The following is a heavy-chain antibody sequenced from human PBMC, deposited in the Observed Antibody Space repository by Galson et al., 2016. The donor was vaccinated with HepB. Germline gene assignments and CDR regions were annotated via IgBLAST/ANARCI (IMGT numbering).Heavy chain of an antibody. CDR1: GDSVSSNSAA. J-gene: IGHJ4*01. CDR2: AYYRSKWYN. CDR3: ARQYGTDFAY. V-gene: IGHV6-1*01. Sequence: CAISGDSVSSNSAAWHWIRQSPSRGLEGLGRAYYRSKWYNDYTVSVKGRITINPDTSKNQFSLQLNSVTPEDTAVYYCARQYGTDFAYWGRGTLVTVSS. D-gene: IGHD3-3*01.